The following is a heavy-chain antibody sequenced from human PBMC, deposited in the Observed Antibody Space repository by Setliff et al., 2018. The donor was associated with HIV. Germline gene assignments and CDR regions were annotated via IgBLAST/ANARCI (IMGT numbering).Heavy chain of an antibody. D-gene: IGHD4-17*01. CDR3: AKAVPDYGDYYFDY. CDR2: MNPNSGNT. Sequence: ASVKVSCKASGGTFSSHGISWVRQATGQGLEWVGWMNPNSGNTGYAQKFQGRVTMTRNTSRNTAYMELRSLRSEDTAMYYCAKAVPDYGDYYFDYWGQGTLVTVSS. V-gene: IGHV1-8*02. CDR1: GGTFSSHG. J-gene: IGHJ4*02.